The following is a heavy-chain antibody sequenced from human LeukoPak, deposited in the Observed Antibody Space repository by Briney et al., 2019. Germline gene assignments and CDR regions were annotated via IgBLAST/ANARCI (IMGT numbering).Heavy chain of an antibody. J-gene: IGHJ6*02. V-gene: IGHV3-30-3*01. CDR2: ISYGGSNK. Sequence: GGSLRLSCAASGFTFSSYEMNWVRQAPGKGLEWVAVISYGGSNKYYADSVKGRFTISRDNSKNTLYLQMNSLRAEDTAVYYCARAGDYDILTGTGYYGMDVWGQGTTVTVSS. D-gene: IGHD3-9*01. CDR3: ARAGDYDILTGTGYYGMDV. CDR1: GFTFSSYE.